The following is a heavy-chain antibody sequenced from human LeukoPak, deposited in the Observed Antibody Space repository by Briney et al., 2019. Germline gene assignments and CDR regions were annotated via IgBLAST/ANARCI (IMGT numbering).Heavy chain of an antibody. V-gene: IGHV4-4*09. Sequence: SETLSLTCTVSGGSISIYSWSWIRQPPGKGLEWIGYIYTSGSTNYNPSLQSRLTISVDTSRSQFSLKLTSVTAADTAVYYCARQAYCGADCYSLDFWGQGTLVTVSS. CDR3: ARQAYCGADCYSLDF. D-gene: IGHD2-21*02. CDR1: GGSISIYS. CDR2: IYTSGST. J-gene: IGHJ4*02.